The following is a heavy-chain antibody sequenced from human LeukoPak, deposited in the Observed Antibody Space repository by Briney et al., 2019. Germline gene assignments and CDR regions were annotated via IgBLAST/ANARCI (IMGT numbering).Heavy chain of an antibody. D-gene: IGHD4-17*01. V-gene: IGHV1-18*01. CDR2: ISAYNGNT. CDR3: ARERTTVTTRGPFDY. Sequence: ASVKVSCKASGYTFTSYGISWVRQAPGQGLEWMGWISAYNGNTNYAQKLQGRVTMTTDTSTSTAYMELRSLRSDDTAVYYCARERTTVTTRGPFDYWVQGTLVTVSS. J-gene: IGHJ4*02. CDR1: GYTFTSYG.